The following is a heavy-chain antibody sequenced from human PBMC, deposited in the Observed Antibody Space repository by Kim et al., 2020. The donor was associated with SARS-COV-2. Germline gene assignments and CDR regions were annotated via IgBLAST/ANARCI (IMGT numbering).Heavy chain of an antibody. Sequence: SETLSLTCTVSGGSISSYYWSWIRQPPGKGLEWIGYIYYSGSTNYNPSLKSRVTMSVDTSKNQFSLKLSSVTAADTAVYYCARSTSLSYSSSWYPSGYFDYWGQGTLVTVSS. D-gene: IGHD6-13*01. CDR2: IYYSGST. CDR1: GGSISSYY. V-gene: IGHV4-59*01. CDR3: ARSTSLSYSSSWYPSGYFDY. J-gene: IGHJ4*02.